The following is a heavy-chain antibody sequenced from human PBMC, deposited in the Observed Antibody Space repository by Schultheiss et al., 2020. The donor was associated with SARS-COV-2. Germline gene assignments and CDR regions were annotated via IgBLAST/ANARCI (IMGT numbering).Heavy chain of an antibody. CDR2: IIPIFDTT. Sequence: SVKVSCKASGGTFSSYGISWVRQAPGQGLEWMGGIIPIFDTTNYAQTFQGRVTITAEESTTTVYLELRSLRSEDTAVYYCAKGSSSYSGSYYGEYWGQGTLLTVSS. V-gene: IGHV1-69*13. J-gene: IGHJ4*02. CDR3: AKGSSSYSGSYYGEY. CDR1: GGTFSSYG. D-gene: IGHD1-26*01.